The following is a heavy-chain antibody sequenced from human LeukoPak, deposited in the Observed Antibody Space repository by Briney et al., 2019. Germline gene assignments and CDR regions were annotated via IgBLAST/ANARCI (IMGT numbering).Heavy chain of an antibody. CDR1: GGSLSSYD. CDR3: ARADSSGYSLDENFDY. Sequence: SVKVSCKASGGSLSSYDINWVRQAPGQGLEWIGRIIPMFGIVNYAQNFQGRVTITADKSTNTAYMELSSLRSEDTAFYYCARADSSGYSLDENFDYWGQGTLVTVSS. CDR2: IIPMFGIV. V-gene: IGHV1-69*04. D-gene: IGHD3-22*01. J-gene: IGHJ4*02.